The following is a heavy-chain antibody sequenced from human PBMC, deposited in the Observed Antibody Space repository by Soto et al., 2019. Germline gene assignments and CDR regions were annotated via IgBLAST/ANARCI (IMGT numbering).Heavy chain of an antibody. V-gene: IGHV4-34*01. D-gene: IGHD6-19*01. CDR3: ARASHTGYSSGWFFDY. Sequence: SETLSLTCAVYGGSFSGYYWSWIRQPPGKGLEWIGEINHSGSTNYNPSLKSRVTISVETSKNQFSLKLSSVTAADTAVYYCARASHTGYSSGWFFDYWGQGTLVTVSS. CDR2: INHSGST. J-gene: IGHJ4*02. CDR1: GGSFSGYY.